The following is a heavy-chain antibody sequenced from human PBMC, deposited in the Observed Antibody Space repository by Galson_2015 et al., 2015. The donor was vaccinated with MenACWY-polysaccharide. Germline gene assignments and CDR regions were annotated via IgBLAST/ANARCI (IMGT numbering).Heavy chain of an antibody. CDR1: GFTFRNYG. V-gene: IGHV3-74*01. D-gene: IGHD3-16*01. CDR2: INNDGSAT. J-gene: IGHJ6*02. CDR3: GRNGGGIDV. Sequence: SLRLSCAASGFTFRNYGMYWVRQAPGKGLVWVSTINNDGSATTYADSVKGRFTISRDNAKNTVYLQMNSLRDDDTAVYYCGRNGGGIDVWGQGTTVTVSS.